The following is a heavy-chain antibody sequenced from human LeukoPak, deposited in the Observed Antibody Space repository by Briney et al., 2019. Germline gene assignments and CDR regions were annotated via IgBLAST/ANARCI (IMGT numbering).Heavy chain of an antibody. CDR1: GGSISSYY. V-gene: IGHV4-59*08. D-gene: IGHD3-22*01. Sequence: SETLSLTCTVSGGSISSYYWSWIRQPPGKGLEWIGYIYYSGSTNYNPSLKSRVTISVDASKNQFSLKLSSVTAADTAVYYCARGFSSGYYSPSNWFDPWGQGTLVTVSS. CDR3: ARGFSSGYYSPSNWFDP. CDR2: IYYSGST. J-gene: IGHJ5*02.